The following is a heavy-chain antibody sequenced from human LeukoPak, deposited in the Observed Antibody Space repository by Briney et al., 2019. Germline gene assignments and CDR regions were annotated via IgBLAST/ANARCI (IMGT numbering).Heavy chain of an antibody. CDR1: GCTFSNYG. D-gene: IGHD6-19*01. V-gene: IGHV3-30*18. J-gene: IGHJ4*02. Sequence: GGSLRLSCAASGCTFSNYGMHWVRQAPGKGLEWVAVISYDGSNTFYADSVKGRFTISRDNSKNTLYLQVNSLRAEDTAVYYCAKDPHSSGWYFTAFDYWGQGTLVTVSS. CDR3: AKDPHSSGWYFTAFDY. CDR2: ISYDGSNT.